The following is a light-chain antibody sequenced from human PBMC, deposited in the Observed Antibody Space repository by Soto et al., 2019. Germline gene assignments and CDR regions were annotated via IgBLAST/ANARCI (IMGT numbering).Light chain of an antibody. CDR1: QSLVYSDGNTY. Sequence: DVVMTQSPLSLPVTLGQPASISCRSSQSLVYSDGNTYLNWFHQRPGQSPRRLIYKVSNRDSGVPDRLSGSGSGTDSTQKISRVEAEDVWVYYCRQGTYWPRLTFGGGTKVEIK. CDR2: KVS. V-gene: IGKV2-30*01. J-gene: IGKJ4*01. CDR3: RQGTYWPRLT.